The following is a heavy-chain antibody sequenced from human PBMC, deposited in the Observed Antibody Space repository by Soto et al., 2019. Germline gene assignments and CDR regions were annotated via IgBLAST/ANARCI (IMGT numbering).Heavy chain of an antibody. CDR1: GFTFTNFG. D-gene: IGHD3-10*01. CDR2: VSKSDYT. V-gene: IGHV3-21*04. Sequence: GGSLRLSCEVSGFTFTNFGINWVRQAPGKGLEWVSSVSKSDYTYYSESVKGRFTISRDNAKNSVSLQMNNLRAEDTAVYYCAREDSIIIPAVADVWGQGTQVTVSS. CDR3: AREDSIIIPAVADV. J-gene: IGHJ4*02.